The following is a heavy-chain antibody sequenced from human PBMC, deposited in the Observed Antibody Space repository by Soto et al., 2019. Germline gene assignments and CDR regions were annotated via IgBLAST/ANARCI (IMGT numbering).Heavy chain of an antibody. CDR2: IKSKTDGGTT. V-gene: IGHV3-15*07. Sequence: EVQLVESGGVVVKPGGSLRRACAASGFTFSNAWMNWVRQAPGKGLECVGRIKSKTDGGTTDYAAPVKGRFTISRDDTKNTLYLQMNSMKTEAPAVYYCTTGYCSGGSCYSYYSYSGMDVWGQGTTVTVSS. D-gene: IGHD2-15*01. CDR3: TTGYCSGGSCYSYYSYSGMDV. CDR1: GFTFSNAW. J-gene: IGHJ6*02.